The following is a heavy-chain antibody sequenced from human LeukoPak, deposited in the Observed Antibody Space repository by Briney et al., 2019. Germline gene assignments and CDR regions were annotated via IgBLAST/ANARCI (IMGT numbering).Heavy chain of an antibody. CDR3: AELGITMIGGV. CDR2: ISSTGGTK. CDR1: GITFSSYG. Sequence: GGSLRLSCAASGITFSSYGMSWVRQAPGKGLEWVSSISSTGGTKYYADSVKGRFTISRDNSKNTLYLQMNSLRAEDTAVYYCAELGITMIGGVWGKGTTVTISS. D-gene: IGHD3-10*02. J-gene: IGHJ6*04. V-gene: IGHV3-23*01.